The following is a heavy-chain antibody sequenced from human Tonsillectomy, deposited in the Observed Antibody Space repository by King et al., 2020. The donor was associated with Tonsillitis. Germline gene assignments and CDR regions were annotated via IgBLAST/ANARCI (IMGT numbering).Heavy chain of an antibody. J-gene: IGHJ3*01. Sequence: VQLVESGGGLVKPGGSLRRSCGAAGFTFSDYYMGWSRQAPGEGREGGSCIGNGGSSIYYPDSGKGRFTISRDNAENSLFLQMNSLRAEDTAVYYCATHRRAYYDSAGYPDAFDFWGLGTMVTVPS. D-gene: IGHD3-22*01. CDR1: GFTFSDYY. CDR2: IGNGGSSI. CDR3: ATHRRAYYDSAGYPDAFDF. V-gene: IGHV3-11*01.